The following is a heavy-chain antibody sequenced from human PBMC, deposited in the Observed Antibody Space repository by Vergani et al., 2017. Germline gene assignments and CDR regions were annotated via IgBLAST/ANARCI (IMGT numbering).Heavy chain of an antibody. V-gene: IGHV3-49*04. CDR1: GFSFGDYA. CDR2: IRNKAYGGTT. CDR3: SRGRGYSFGYSDY. Sequence: EVQLVESGGGLVPPGRSLRLSCAASGFSFGDYAMTWVRQAPGKGLEWVAFIRNKAYGGTTEYVASVKGRFTISRDDSKRLAYLQLSGLKTEDTAVYFCSRGRGYSFGYSDYWGQGTLVTVPS. J-gene: IGHJ4*02. D-gene: IGHD5-18*01.